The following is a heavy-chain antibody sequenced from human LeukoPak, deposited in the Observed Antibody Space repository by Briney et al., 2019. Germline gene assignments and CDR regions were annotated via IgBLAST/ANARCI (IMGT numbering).Heavy chain of an antibody. CDR3: ARKPGYCSGGSCYEDAFDI. J-gene: IGHJ3*02. D-gene: IGHD2-15*01. V-gene: IGHV2-70*11. Sequence: SGPGLVKPTQTLTLTCTFSGFSLSTSGMCVSWIRQPPGKALEWLARIDWDDDKYYSTSLKTRLTISKDTSKNQVVLTMTNMDPVDTATYYCARKPGYCSGGSCYEDAFDIWGQGTMVTVSS. CDR1: GFSLSTSGMC. CDR2: IDWDDDK.